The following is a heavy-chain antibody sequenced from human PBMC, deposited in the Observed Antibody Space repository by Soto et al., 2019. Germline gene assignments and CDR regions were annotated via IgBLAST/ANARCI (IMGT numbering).Heavy chain of an antibody. D-gene: IGHD3-10*01. J-gene: IGHJ1*01. CDR2: IKQDGSEK. CDR3: ASGLWTFQH. Sequence: GGSLRLSCAASGFTFSNYWMSWVRQAPGKGLEWVANIKQDGSEKYYVDSVKGRFTISRDNAKNSLYLQMNSLGAEDTAVYFCASGLWTFQHWGQGTLVTVSS. CDR1: GFTFSNYW. V-gene: IGHV3-7*01.